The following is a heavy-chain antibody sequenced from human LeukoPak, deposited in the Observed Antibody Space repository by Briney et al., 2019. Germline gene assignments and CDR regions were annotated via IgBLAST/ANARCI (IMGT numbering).Heavy chain of an antibody. CDR2: IYSDGGT. CDR3: ARGCGGNCYLNDY. CDR1: GLTVSSSY. J-gene: IGHJ4*02. Sequence: PGGSLRLSCAASGLTVSSSYMSWVRQAPGKGLEWVSVIYSDGGTYYADSVKGRFTVSRDTAKNSLHLQMNSLRAEDTAVYYCARGCGGNCYLNDYWGPGTLVTVSS. V-gene: IGHV3-66*01. D-gene: IGHD2-15*01.